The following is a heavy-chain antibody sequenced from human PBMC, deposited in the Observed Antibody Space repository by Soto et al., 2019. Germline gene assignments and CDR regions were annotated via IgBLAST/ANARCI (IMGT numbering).Heavy chain of an antibody. CDR1: GFTFSSHG. V-gene: IGHV3-23*01. D-gene: IGHD1-26*01. J-gene: IGHJ3*01. CDR2: LSGSAGIT. CDR3: AKDRGIEGSSVRAFDV. Sequence: PGGSLRLSCTASGFTFSSHGMNWVRQAPGKGLEWVSFLSGSAGITFYADSVKGRFTISRDNSKNTLYLQMNRLRAEDTDVYYCAKDRGIEGSSVRAFDVWGQGTMVTVS.